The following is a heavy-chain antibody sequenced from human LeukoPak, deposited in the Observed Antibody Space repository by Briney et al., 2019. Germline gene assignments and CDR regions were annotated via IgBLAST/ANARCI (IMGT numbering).Heavy chain of an antibody. D-gene: IGHD2-15*01. Sequence: GASVTVSCKTSGYTFISYGISWVRQAPGQGLAWMGWISGYNGNTKYAQKLQGRVTMTTDTSTSTAYMELRSLRSDDTAVYYCARVAGYCSGGSCRTYYYYGMDVWGQGTTVTVSS. CDR2: ISGYNGNT. CDR3: ARVAGYCSGGSCRTYYYYGMDV. J-gene: IGHJ6*02. V-gene: IGHV1-18*01. CDR1: GYTFISYG.